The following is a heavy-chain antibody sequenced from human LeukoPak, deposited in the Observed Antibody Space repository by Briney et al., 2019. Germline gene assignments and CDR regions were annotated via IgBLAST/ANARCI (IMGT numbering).Heavy chain of an antibody. CDR2: ISSSSGRIT. V-gene: IGHV3-23*01. D-gene: IGHD3-10*01. J-gene: IGHJ4*02. Sequence: GGSLRLSCAASGFTFSSYAMSWVRQAPGKGLEWVSVISSSSGRITHYADSVKGRFTISRDNSKNTPYLQMNSLRAEDTAVYYCAKQVRGVIILPIDYWGQGTLVTVSS. CDR1: GFTFSSYA. CDR3: AKQVRGVIILPIDY.